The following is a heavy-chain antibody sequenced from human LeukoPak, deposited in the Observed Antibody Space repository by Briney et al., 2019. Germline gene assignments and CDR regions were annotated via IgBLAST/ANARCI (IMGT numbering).Heavy chain of an antibody. V-gene: IGHV4-39*07. J-gene: IGHJ2*01. Sequence: PSETLSLTCTVSGGSISRSSYYWGWIRQPPGKGLEWIGSIYYSGRTYYNPSLKSRVTVSVDTSKNQTSLQLSSVTAADTAVYYCARDPDDYWYFDLWGRGTLVTVSS. CDR2: IYYSGRT. CDR3: ARDPDDYWYFDL. CDR1: GGSISRSSYY.